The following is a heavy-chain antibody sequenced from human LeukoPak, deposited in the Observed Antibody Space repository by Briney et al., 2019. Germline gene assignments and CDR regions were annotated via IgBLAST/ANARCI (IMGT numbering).Heavy chain of an antibody. CDR2: ISVYNGDT. Sequence: GASVKVSCKASGYIFTSYGISWVRQAPGQGLEWMGWISVYNGDTTYAQKLQGRVTLTTDTSTTTAYMELSSLRYDDTAVYYCARDYPVISAPGASDFWGQGTLVTVSS. D-gene: IGHD4-23*01. CDR1: GYIFTSYG. CDR3: ARDYPVISAPGASDF. V-gene: IGHV1-18*01. J-gene: IGHJ4*02.